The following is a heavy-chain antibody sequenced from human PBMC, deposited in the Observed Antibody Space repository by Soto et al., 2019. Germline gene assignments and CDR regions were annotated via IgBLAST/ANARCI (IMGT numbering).Heavy chain of an antibody. CDR3: ARPATPSYDFWSGYYFDY. V-gene: IGHV4-39*01. Sequence: SETLPLTCTVSGGSISSSSYYWGWIRQPPGKGLEWIGSISSGGNTYYNPSLKSRVTISVDTSKNQFSLKLTSVTAADTAVYYCARPATPSYDFWSGYYFDYWGQGTLVTVSS. J-gene: IGHJ4*02. CDR1: GGSISSSSYY. D-gene: IGHD3-3*01. CDR2: ISSGGNT.